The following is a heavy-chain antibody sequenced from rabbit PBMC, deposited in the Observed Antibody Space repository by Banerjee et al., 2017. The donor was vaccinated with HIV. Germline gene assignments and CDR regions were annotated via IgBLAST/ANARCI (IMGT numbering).Heavy chain of an antibody. Sequence: QEQLEESGGGLVTPGGTLTLTCTASGFTISNYHMGWVRQAPGEGLEYIGFIYTSGSAYYASWVNGRFTISRDNAQNTVSLQINSLTAADTATYFCARDGSSGGLQFNLWGPGTLVTVS. CDR2: IYTSGSA. CDR3: ARDGSSGGLQFNL. D-gene: IGHD1-1*01. J-gene: IGHJ4*01. V-gene: IGHV1S25*01. CDR1: GFTISNYH.